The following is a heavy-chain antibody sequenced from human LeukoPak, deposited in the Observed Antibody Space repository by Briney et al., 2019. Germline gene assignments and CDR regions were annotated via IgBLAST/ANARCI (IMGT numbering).Heavy chain of an antibody. Sequence: GGSLRLSCAASGFTFSSYDMHWVRQATGKGLEWVSAIGTAGDTYYPGSVKGRFTISRENAKNSLYLQMNSLRAGDTAVYYCARGGSGGGLDYWGQGTLVTVSS. CDR3: ARGGSGGGLDY. D-gene: IGHD6-19*01. CDR2: IGTAGDT. J-gene: IGHJ4*02. V-gene: IGHV3-13*01. CDR1: GFTFSSYD.